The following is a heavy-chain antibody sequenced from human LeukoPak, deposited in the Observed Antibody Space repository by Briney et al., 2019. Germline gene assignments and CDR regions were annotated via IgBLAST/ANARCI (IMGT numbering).Heavy chain of an antibody. J-gene: IGHJ4*02. CDR2: INPNSGGT. CDR1: GYTFTGYY. Sequence: ASVEVSCKASGYTFTGYYMHWVRQAPGQGLEWMGWINPNSGGTNYAQKFQGRVTMTRDTSISTAYMELSRLRSDDTAVYYCARGTTVTTAGDYWGQGTLVTVSS. D-gene: IGHD4-17*01. CDR3: ARGTTVTTAGDY. V-gene: IGHV1-2*02.